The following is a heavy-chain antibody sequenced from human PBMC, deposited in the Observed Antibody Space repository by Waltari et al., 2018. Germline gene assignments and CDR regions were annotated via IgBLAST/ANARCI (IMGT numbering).Heavy chain of an antibody. CDR2: IIPIRGIA. CDR3: ARDEYDYIWGSYRYYFDY. Sequence: QVQLVQSGAEVTTPGSTVTVSCTASGGPFSRDAIIWVRQGPGPGLEWMGGIIPIRGIANYAQKFQGRVTITADESTSTAYMELSSLRSEDTAVYYCARDEYDYIWGSYRYYFDYWGQGTLVTVSS. CDR1: GGPFSRDA. J-gene: IGHJ4*02. D-gene: IGHD3-16*02. V-gene: IGHV1-69*04.